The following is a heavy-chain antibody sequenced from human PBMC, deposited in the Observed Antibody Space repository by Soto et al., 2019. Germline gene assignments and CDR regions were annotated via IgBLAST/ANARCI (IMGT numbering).Heavy chain of an antibody. D-gene: IGHD2-2*02. J-gene: IGHJ5*02. Sequence: EVQLVESGGGLVKPGGSLRLSCAASRFTFSDAWMSWVRQAPGKGLEWVGRIKRKTDGGTTDYAAPVKGRFTISRDDSKNTLYLQMNSLKTEDTAVYYFTTEGGVVVPAAIKWFDPWGQGTLVTVSS. V-gene: IGHV3-15*01. CDR3: TTEGGVVVPAAIKWFDP. CDR1: RFTFSDAW. CDR2: IKRKTDGGTT.